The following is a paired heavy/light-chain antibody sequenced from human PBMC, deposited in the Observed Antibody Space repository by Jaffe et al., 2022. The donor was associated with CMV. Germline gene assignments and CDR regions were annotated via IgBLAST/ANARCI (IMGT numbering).Heavy chain of an antibody. CDR2: LYYNGGT. V-gene: IGHV4-59*01. CDR3: ARGRRTYPRDYFDY. Sequence: QVQLQESGPGLVKSSETLSLTCTVSGDSISGYDWSWIRQPPGKGLEWIGYLYYNGGTNYNPSLRSRVTISVDTSRNQFSLKLNSVTAADTAMYYCARGRRTYPRDYFDYWGQGTLVTVSS. J-gene: IGHJ4*02. CDR1: GDSISGYD.
Light chain of an antibody. J-gene: IGLJ1*01. Sequence: QSALTQPASVSGSPGQSITISCSGSNSDVGAYDYVSWYQQHPGKAPKLMIYDVSNRPSGVSTRFSGSKSGYTASLTISGLQAEDEADYYCSSYTSSSTPYVFGTGTKVTVL. CDR3: SSYTSSSTPYV. CDR2: DVS. CDR1: NSDVGAYDY. V-gene: IGLV2-14*03.